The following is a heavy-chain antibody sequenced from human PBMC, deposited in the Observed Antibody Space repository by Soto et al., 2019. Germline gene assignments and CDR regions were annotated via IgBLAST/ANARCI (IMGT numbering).Heavy chain of an antibody. CDR1: GGPFRSYA. D-gene: IGHD3-3*01. Sequence: SVKVSCKASGGPFRSYAISWVRKAPGPGLEWMGGLIPIFGTANYAQKFQGRVTITADNSTSTAYMELRSLRSEDTAVYYCARGLRITIFGVVIRNGYYYYGMDVWGQGTTVTSP. CDR2: LIPIFGTA. V-gene: IGHV1-69*06. J-gene: IGHJ6*02. CDR3: ARGLRITIFGVVIRNGYYYYGMDV.